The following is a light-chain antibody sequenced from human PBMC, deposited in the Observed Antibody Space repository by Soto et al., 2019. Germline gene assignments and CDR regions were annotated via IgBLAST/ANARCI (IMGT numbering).Light chain of an antibody. CDR2: DTS. CDR3: QQRSNWPRP. Sequence: EIVLTQSPAALSLSPGDTATLSCRASQSVSSYLAWYQQKPGQAPRLLIYDTSNRATGIPARFSGSGSGTNFTLTIGSLAPEDFAVHYCQQRSNWPRPFGQGTKVENK. J-gene: IGKJ2*01. V-gene: IGKV3-11*01. CDR1: QSVSSY.